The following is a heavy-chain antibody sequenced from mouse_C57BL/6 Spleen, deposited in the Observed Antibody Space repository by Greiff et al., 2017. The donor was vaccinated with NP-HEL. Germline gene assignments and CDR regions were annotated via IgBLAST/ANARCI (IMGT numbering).Heavy chain of an antibody. Sequence: QVQLQQSGAELVRPGASVTLSCKASGYTFTDYEMHWVKQTPVHGLEWIGAIDPETGGTAYNQKFKGKAILTADKSSSTAYMELRSLTSEDAAVYYGTRYGDYDEAWFAYWGQGTLVTVSA. CDR2: IDPETGGT. CDR1: GYTFTDYE. J-gene: IGHJ3*01. V-gene: IGHV1-15*01. D-gene: IGHD2-4*01. CDR3: TRYGDYDEAWFAY.